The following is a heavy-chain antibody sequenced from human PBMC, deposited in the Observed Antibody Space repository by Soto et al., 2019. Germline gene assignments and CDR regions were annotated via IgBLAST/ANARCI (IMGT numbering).Heavy chain of an antibody. J-gene: IGHJ6*03. CDR2: IYYSGST. CDR3: GVSGYDTLWGRGGDYYYCMDV. D-gene: IGHD5-12*01. V-gene: IGHV4-31*03. Sequence: QVQLQESGPGLVKPSQTLSLTCTVSGGSISSGGYYWSWIRQHPGKGLEWIGYIYYSGSTYYNPSLKSRVPLPQDTHKHRFPRKLSSGTAAATAVYYWGVSGYDTLWGRGGDYYYCMDVWGKGTTVTVSS. CDR1: GGSISSGGYY.